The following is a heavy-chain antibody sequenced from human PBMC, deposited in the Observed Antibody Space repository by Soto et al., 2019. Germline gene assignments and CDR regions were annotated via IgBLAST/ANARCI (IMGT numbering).Heavy chain of an antibody. CDR3: ARDTLGIPSLLDH. V-gene: IGHV3-7*01. D-gene: IGHD7-27*01. CDR1: GLTFSSYW. Sequence: GGSLRLSCAASGLTFSSYWMSWVRQAPGKGLEWVANIKQDGSEKYYVDSGKGRFTISRDNAKNSLYLQMNSLRAEDTAVYYCARDTLGIPSLLDHWGQGTLVTVSS. CDR2: IKQDGSEK. J-gene: IGHJ4*02.